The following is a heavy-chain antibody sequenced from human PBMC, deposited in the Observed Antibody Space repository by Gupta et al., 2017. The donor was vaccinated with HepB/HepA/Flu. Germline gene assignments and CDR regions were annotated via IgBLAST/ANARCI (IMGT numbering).Heavy chain of an antibody. CDR3: ATTIEIRPAAPYSWFAP. CDR2: INQDGSER. Sequence: EARLVESGGGLVQPGGSLRLSCAASGFTFTYYWMSWVRQAAGKGLEWVANINQDGSERRYVDSAEGRVTISRDNVQSSVYLQMDSLRVEETGVYYCATTIEIRPAAPYSWFAPGGPGVLVTVSS. D-gene: IGHD2-2*01. CDR1: GFTFTYYW. J-gene: IGHJ5*02. V-gene: IGHV3-7*01.